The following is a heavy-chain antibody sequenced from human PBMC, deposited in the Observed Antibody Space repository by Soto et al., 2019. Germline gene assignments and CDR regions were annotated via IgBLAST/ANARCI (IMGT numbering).Heavy chain of an antibody. Sequence: SLRLSCAVSGFTFSSYSMNWVRQAPGKGLEWVSSISSGNSYIYYADSVRGRFTVSRDNAKSSLYLQMNSLRAEDTAVYYCATQMDYNILTGYRPFDYWGQGTLVTVSS. CDR1: GFTFSSYS. J-gene: IGHJ4*02. CDR3: ATQMDYNILTGYRPFDY. D-gene: IGHD3-9*01. V-gene: IGHV3-21*01. CDR2: ISSGNSYI.